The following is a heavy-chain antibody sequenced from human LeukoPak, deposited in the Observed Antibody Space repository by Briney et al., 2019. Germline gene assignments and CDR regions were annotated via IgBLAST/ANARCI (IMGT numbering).Heavy chain of an antibody. D-gene: IGHD3-22*01. CDR3: AKGMNYYDSSGYSPEMDYGMDV. Sequence: GRSLRLSCAASGFTFSSYGMHWVRQAPGKGLEWVAVISYDGSNKYYADSVKGRFTISRDNSKNTLYLQMNSLRAEDTAVYYCAKGMNYYDSSGYSPEMDYGMDVWGQGTTVTVSS. V-gene: IGHV3-30*18. J-gene: IGHJ6*02. CDR1: GFTFSSYG. CDR2: ISYDGSNK.